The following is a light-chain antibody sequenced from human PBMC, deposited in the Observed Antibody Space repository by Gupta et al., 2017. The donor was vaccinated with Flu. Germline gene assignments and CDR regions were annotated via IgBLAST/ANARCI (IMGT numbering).Light chain of an antibody. CDR3: QQEHTYPVT. CDR2: RAS. CDR1: ESISSW. V-gene: IGKV1-5*03. J-gene: IGKJ4*01. Sequence: DIQMTQSPSTLSASVGDRVTFTCRASESISSWLAWYQQKPGKAPDLLIYRASTLESGVPSRFSGSGSGTEFTLTISIRQTDDFATYYCQQEHTYPVTFGGGTKVEIK.